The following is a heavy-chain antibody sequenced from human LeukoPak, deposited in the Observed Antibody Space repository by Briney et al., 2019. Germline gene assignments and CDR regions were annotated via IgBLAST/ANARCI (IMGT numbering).Heavy chain of an antibody. CDR2: IYYSGST. CDR3: ARISIVLMVYAMDY. V-gene: IGHV4-39*01. J-gene: IGHJ4*02. D-gene: IGHD2-8*01. CDR1: GGSLSSSSYY. Sequence: SETLSLTCTVSGGSLSSSSYYWGWVRQPPGRGLEWIGSIYYSGSTYYNPSLKSRVTISVDTSKNQFSLKLSSVTAADTAVYYCARISIVLMVYAMDYWGQGTLVTVSS.